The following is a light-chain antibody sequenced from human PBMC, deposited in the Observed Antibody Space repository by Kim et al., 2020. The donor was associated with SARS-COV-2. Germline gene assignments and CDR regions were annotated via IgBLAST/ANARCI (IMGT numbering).Light chain of an antibody. CDR1: QSLNSE. V-gene: IGKV1-5*03. CDR3: QQYKTYPLT. Sequence: DIQMTQSPSTLSAFVGDRVTITCRASQSLNSELAWYQQKPGKAPKFLIYQASSLERGVPSRFSGSGSGTEFTLTINSLQPDDSATYYCQQYKTYPLTFGGGTKVDIK. CDR2: QAS. J-gene: IGKJ4*01.